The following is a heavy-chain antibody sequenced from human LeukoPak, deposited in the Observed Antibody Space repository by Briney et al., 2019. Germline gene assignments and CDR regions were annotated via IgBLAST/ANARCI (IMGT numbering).Heavy chain of an antibody. CDR3: AKAGGAYSSTYYFHY. V-gene: IGHV3-30*18. CDR2: ISYDGSKK. J-gene: IGHJ4*02. D-gene: IGHD6-6*01. CDR1: GFTFSNYG. Sequence: GGSLRLSCAVSGFTFSNYGMHWVRQAPGKGLEWVAVISYDGSKKYYADSVKGRFTISRDNSNNTLYLQMNSLRAEDTAVYYCAKAGGAYSSTYYFHYWGQGTLVTVSS.